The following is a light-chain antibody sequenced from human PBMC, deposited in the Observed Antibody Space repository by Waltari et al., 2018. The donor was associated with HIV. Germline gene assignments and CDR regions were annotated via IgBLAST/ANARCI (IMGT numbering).Light chain of an antibody. J-gene: IGLJ1*01. V-gene: IGLV2-14*01. Sequence: QSALTQPASVSGSPGQSITISCTGSSSDIGGYNYVSWYQQHPGKAPKLMIYDVSNRPAWVSSRFSGSKSGNTASLTISGLQAEDEADYYCSSYTSSSIYVFGTGTKVTVL. CDR1: SSDIGGYNY. CDR3: SSYTSSSIYV. CDR2: DVS.